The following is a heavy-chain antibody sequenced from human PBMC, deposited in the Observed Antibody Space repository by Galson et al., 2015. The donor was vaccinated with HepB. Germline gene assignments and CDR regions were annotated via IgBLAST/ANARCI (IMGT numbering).Heavy chain of an antibody. CDR2: IIPIFGTA. J-gene: IGHJ4*02. CDR1: GGTFSSYA. D-gene: IGHD3-22*01. V-gene: IGHV1-69*13. Sequence: SVKVSCKASGGTFSSYAISWVRQAPGQGLEWMGGIIPIFGTANYAQKFQGRVTITADESTSTAYMELSSLRSEDTAVYYCARDKGMHSSGYYFDPRPFDYWGQGTLVTVSS. CDR3: ARDKGMHSSGYYFDPRPFDY.